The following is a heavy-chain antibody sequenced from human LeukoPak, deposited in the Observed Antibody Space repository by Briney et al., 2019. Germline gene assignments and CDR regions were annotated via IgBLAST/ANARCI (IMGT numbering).Heavy chain of an antibody. CDR2: IYTSGST. Sequence: PSETLSLTCTVSGVSISSYYWSWLRQPPGKGLEWIGYIYTSGSTNYNPSLKSRVTISVDTSKNQFSLKLSSVTAADTAVYYCARHVAQSGSYYMDVWGKGTTVTVSS. V-gene: IGHV4-4*09. CDR1: GVSISSYY. D-gene: IGHD1-26*01. J-gene: IGHJ6*03. CDR3: ARHVAQSGSYYMDV.